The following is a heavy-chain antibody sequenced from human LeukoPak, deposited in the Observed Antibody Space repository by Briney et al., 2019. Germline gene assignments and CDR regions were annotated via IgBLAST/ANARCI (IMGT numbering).Heavy chain of an antibody. J-gene: IGHJ5*02. Sequence: PSETLSLTCAVSGYSISSGYYWGWIRQPPGKGLEWSGSIYHSGSTYYNPSLKSRVTISVDTSKNQFSLKLSSVTAADTAVYYCARLGRWLTPRLSWFDPWGQGTLVTVSS. CDR2: IYHSGST. CDR1: GYSISSGYY. CDR3: ARLGRWLTPRLSWFDP. D-gene: IGHD5-24*01. V-gene: IGHV4-38-2*01.